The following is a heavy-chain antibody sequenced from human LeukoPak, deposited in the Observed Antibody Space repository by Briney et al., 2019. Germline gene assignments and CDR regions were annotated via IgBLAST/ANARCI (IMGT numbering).Heavy chain of an antibody. V-gene: IGHV4-31*03. CDR3: SRGLDSRKLGY. Sequence: SETLSLTCTVSGASFNGDDQYWNWIRQSPGKGLEWIGSIHPSGMLYNNPSLESRVTMSRGTSKNQFSLNLNSATAADTAVYFCSRGLDSRKLGYWGQGILVTVSS. D-gene: IGHD3-22*01. CDR2: IHPSGML. J-gene: IGHJ4*02. CDR1: GASFNGDDQY.